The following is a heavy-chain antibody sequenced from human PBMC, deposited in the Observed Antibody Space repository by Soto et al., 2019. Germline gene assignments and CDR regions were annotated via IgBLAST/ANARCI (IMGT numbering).Heavy chain of an antibody. Sequence: GSGPTLVNPTQTLTLTCTFSGFSLNTGGVGVGWVRQPRGKAMEWLALIYWDDDERYRPSLRSRLNITKDTINNQVVLTMTNMDPEDTATYYCVRNWRYYGGDYYYGMDAWGQGTKVTVSS. CDR2: IYWDDDE. D-gene: IGHD3-10*01. J-gene: IGHJ6*02. CDR1: GFSLNTGGVG. CDR3: VRNWRYYGGDYYYGMDA. V-gene: IGHV2-5*02.